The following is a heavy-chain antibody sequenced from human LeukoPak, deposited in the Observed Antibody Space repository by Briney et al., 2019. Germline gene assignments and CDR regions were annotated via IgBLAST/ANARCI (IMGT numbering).Heavy chain of an antibody. D-gene: IGHD6-19*01. CDR2: ISSDGINK. CDR1: GFTFSDYA. Sequence: PGGSLRLSCAASGFTFSDYAMHWVRQAPGKGLERVALISSDGINKYYADSVKGRFTISRDNSKNTLYLQMISLRPEDTAFYYCARDVSGWYYFDYWGQGTLVTVSS. V-gene: IGHV3-30-3*01. CDR3: ARDVSGWYYFDY. J-gene: IGHJ4*02.